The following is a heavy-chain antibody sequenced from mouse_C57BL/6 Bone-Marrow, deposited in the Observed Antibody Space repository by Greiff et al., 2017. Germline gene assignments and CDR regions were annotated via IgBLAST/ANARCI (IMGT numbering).Heavy chain of an antibody. D-gene: IGHD1-1*01. J-gene: IGHJ4*01. CDR2: IDPANGNT. Sequence: VQLQQSVAELVRPGASVKLSCTASGFNIKNTYMHWVKQRPEQGLEWIGRIDPANGNTKYAPKVQGKATITADTSSNTAYLQLSSLTSEDTAIYYCARIPITTRINYYAMDYWGQGTSVTVSS. CDR3: ARIPITTRINYYAMDY. V-gene: IGHV14-3*01. CDR1: GFNIKNTY.